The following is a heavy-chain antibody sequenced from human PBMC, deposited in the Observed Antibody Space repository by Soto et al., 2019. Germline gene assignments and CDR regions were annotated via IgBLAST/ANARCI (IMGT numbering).Heavy chain of an antibody. D-gene: IGHD3-10*01. CDR2: IIPIFGTA. Sequence: ASVKVSCKASGGTFSSYAISWVRQAPGQGLEWMGGIIPIFGTANYAQKFQGRVTITADESTSTAYMELSSLRSEDTAVYYCAIGFRGGGTFYYYYYGMDVWGQGTTVTVSS. CDR3: AIGFRGGGTFYYYYYGMDV. V-gene: IGHV1-69*13. CDR1: GGTFSSYA. J-gene: IGHJ6*02.